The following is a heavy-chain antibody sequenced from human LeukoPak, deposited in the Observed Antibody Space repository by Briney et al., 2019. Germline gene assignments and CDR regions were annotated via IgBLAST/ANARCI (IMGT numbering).Heavy chain of an antibody. V-gene: IGHV3-11*04. CDR3: AKLAKYFYGSETYYFFEH. CDR1: GFTFSDYY. Sequence: GGSLRLSCAASGFTFSDYYMSWIRQAPGKGLEWVSYISSSGSTIYYADSVKGRFTISRDNAKNSLFLQMNSLRVEDTAVYYCAKLAKYFYGSETYYFFEHWGQGTPVTASS. J-gene: IGHJ4*02. CDR2: ISSSGSTI. D-gene: IGHD3-10*01.